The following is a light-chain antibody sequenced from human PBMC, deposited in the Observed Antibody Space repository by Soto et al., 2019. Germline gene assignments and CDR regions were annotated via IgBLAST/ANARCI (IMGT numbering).Light chain of an antibody. CDR3: QTGGTGVV. CDR2: FNSDGSH. J-gene: IGLJ2*01. V-gene: IGLV4-69*01. CDR1: SGHSSYA. Sequence: QLVLTQSPSASASLGASVKLTCTLSSGHSSYAIAWHQQQPEKGPRYLMKFNSDGSHSKGDGIPDRFSGSSSGAERYLTISSLQSEDEADYYCQTGGTGVVFGGGTKLTVL.